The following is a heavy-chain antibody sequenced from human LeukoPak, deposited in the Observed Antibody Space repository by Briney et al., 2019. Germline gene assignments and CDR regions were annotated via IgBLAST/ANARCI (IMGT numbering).Heavy chain of an antibody. CDR2: ISGSGGST. Sequence: PGGSLRLSCAASGFTFSSYAMSWVRQAPGKGLEWVSAISGSGGSTYYADSVKGRFTISRDNSKNTLYLQMNSLRAEDTAVYYCAKDRAARPRSFDAFDIWGQGTMVTVSS. CDR1: GFTFSSYA. V-gene: IGHV3-23*01. CDR3: AKDRAARPRSFDAFDI. D-gene: IGHD6-6*01. J-gene: IGHJ3*02.